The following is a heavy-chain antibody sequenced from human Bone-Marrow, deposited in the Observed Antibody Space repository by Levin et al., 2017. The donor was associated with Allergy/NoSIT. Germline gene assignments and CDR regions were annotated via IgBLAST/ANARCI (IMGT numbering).Heavy chain of an antibody. CDR1: GFAFGSKW. CDR2: INPDGSEK. J-gene: IGHJ3*02. Sequence: GGSLRLSCEASGFAFGSKWMSWVRQAPGKGLEWLANINPDGSEKYYVASVEGRFTISRDNAKNSLYLQMNSLRAEDTAVYYCARDRDFGWFEEVLGDDAFDIWGHGTMVIVSS. V-gene: IGHV3-7*01. D-gene: IGHD3-10*01. CDR3: ARDRDFGWFEEVLGDDAFDI.